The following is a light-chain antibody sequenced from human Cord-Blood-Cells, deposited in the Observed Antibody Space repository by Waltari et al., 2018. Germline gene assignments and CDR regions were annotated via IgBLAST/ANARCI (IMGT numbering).Light chain of an antibody. CDR1: QGISNY. V-gene: IGKV1-27*01. Sequence: DIQMTQPPSPLSQSLAARVTITCRASQGISNYLAWYQQKPGKVPKLLIYAASTLQSGVPSRFSGSGSGTDFTLTISSLQPEDVATYYCQKYNSAPFTFGPGTKVDIK. CDR2: AAS. CDR3: QKYNSAPFT. J-gene: IGKJ3*01.